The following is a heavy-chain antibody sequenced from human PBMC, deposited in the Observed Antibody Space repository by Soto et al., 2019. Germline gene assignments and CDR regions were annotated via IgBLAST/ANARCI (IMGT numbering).Heavy chain of an antibody. J-gene: IGHJ2*01. V-gene: IGHV1-69*01. CDR1: GGTFSSYA. D-gene: IGHD4-17*01. CDR3: ARAEGATTVTTYWYFDL. Sequence: QVRLVQSGAEVKKPGSSVKVSCKASGGTFSSYAISWVRQAPGQGLEWMGGIIPIFGTANYAQKFQGRVTITADESTSTAYMELSSLRSEDTAVYYCARAEGATTVTTYWYFDLWGRGTLVTVSS. CDR2: IIPIFGTA.